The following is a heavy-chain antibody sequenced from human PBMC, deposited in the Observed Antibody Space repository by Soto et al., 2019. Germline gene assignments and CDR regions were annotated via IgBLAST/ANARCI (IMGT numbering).Heavy chain of an antibody. CDR3: ARDQGDSSGYYPPAFDI. CDR1: GYTFTSYY. Sequence: QVQLVQSGAEVKKPGASVKVSCKASGYTFTSYYMHWVRQAPGQGLEWMGIINPSGGSTRYAQKFQDRVTMTRDTSTSTVYMELRSLRSEDTAVYYCARDQGDSSGYYPPAFDIWGQGTMVTVSS. J-gene: IGHJ3*02. V-gene: IGHV1-46*01. D-gene: IGHD3-22*01. CDR2: INPSGGST.